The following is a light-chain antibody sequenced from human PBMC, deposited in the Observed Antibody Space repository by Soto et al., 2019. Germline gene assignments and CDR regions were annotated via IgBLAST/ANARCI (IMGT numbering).Light chain of an antibody. V-gene: IGLV2-23*01. CDR3: CSYAGTSTVV. CDR2: EGN. J-gene: IGLJ2*01. CDR1: SSDVGRYNL. Sequence: QSALTQPASVSGAPGQSITISCTGTSSDVGRYNLVSWYQQHPGKAPKLMIYEGNKRPSGGSNRFSGSKAGNTASLTISGLQAEDEAHYFCCSYAGTSTVVFGGGTKLTVL.